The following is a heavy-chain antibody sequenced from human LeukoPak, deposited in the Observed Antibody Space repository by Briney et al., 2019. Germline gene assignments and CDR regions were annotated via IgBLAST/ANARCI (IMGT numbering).Heavy chain of an antibody. CDR2: IYYSGST. Sequence: PSETLSLTCTVSGGSISSYYWSWIRQPPGKGLEWIGYIYYSGSTNYNSSLKSRVTMSVDTSKNQFSLKLSSVTAADTAVYYCARDPAYYDILTGYLSEKWFDPWGQGTLVTVSS. CDR1: GGSISSYY. D-gene: IGHD3-9*01. J-gene: IGHJ5*02. CDR3: ARDPAYYDILTGYLSEKWFDP. V-gene: IGHV4-59*12.